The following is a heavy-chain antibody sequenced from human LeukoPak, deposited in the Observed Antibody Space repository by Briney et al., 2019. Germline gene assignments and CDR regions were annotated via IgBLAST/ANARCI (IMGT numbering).Heavy chain of an antibody. V-gene: IGHV4-38-2*01. J-gene: IGHJ4*02. CDR1: GYSLNSGYY. Sequence: KPSETLSLTCAVSGYSLNSGYYWGWIRPPPGKGLEWIGGIYHSGSTYYNPSLKSRVTISVDTSKNQFSLKLSSVTAADTAVYYCARHESPGGATIHWGQGTLVTVSS. CDR2: IYHSGST. CDR3: ARHESPGGATIH. D-gene: IGHD1-26*01.